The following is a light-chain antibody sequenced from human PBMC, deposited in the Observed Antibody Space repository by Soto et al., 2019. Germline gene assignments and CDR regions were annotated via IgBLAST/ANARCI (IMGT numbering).Light chain of an antibody. CDR2: GNS. CDR3: QSYDSSLSGYVV. V-gene: IGLV1-40*01. CDR1: SSNIGAGYD. Sequence: QSVLTQPPSVSGAPGQRVTISCTGSSSNIGAGYDVHWYQQLPGTAPKLLICGNSNRPSGVPDRFSGSKSGTSASLAITGLQAEDEADYYCQSYDSSLSGYVVFGGGTQLTVL. J-gene: IGLJ2*01.